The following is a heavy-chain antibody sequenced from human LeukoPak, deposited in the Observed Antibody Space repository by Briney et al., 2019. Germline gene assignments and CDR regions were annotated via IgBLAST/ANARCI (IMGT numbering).Heavy chain of an antibody. J-gene: IGHJ4*02. V-gene: IGHV3-30-3*01. CDR3: ARLLLSGY. CDR1: GFTFSSYA. CDR2: ISYDGSNK. Sequence: PGGSLRLSCAASGFTFSSYAMHWVRQAPGKGLEWVAVISYDGSNKYYADSVKGRFTISRDNSKNTLYLQMNSLRAEDTAVYYCARLLLSGYWGQGTLVTVSS. D-gene: IGHD3-10*01.